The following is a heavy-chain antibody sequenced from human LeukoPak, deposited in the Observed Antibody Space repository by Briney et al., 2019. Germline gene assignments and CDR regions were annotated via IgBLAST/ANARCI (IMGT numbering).Heavy chain of an antibody. D-gene: IGHD1-26*01. CDR1: GGTFSSYT. J-gene: IGHJ6*03. V-gene: IGHV1-69*04. Sequence: GSSVKVSCKASGGTFSSYTISWVRQAPGQGLEWMGRIIPILGIANYAQKSQGRVTITADKSTSTAYMELSSLRSEDTAVYYCARESVVGATVGYYYYMDVWGKGTTVTVSS. CDR2: IIPILGIA. CDR3: ARESVVGATVGYYYYMDV.